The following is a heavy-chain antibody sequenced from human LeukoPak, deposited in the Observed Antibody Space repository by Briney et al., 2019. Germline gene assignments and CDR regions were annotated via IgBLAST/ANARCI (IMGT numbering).Heavy chain of an antibody. Sequence: GGSLRLSCAASGFPFSSYSMNWVRQAPGKGLEWVSHISSSSSTIYYADFVKGRFTISRDNAKNSLYLQMNSLRDEDTAVYYCARGRWLQLYYFDFWGQGTLVTVSS. D-gene: IGHD5-24*01. V-gene: IGHV3-48*02. CDR1: GFPFSSYS. J-gene: IGHJ4*02. CDR3: ARGRWLQLYYFDF. CDR2: ISSSSSTI.